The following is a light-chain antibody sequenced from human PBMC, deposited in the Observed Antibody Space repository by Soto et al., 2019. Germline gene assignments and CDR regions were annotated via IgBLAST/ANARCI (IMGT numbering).Light chain of an antibody. J-gene: IGKJ1*01. CDR1: QSISSK. V-gene: IGKV3-15*01. CDR2: GAS. CDR3: QQYNNWPWT. Sequence: EIVMTQSPATLSVSPGERATLSCRASQSISSKLAWYQQKPGQTPRLLIYGASTRATGIPGRFSGSGSGTEFTLTISSLQSEDFAVYFCQQYNNWPWTLGQGTNVDIK.